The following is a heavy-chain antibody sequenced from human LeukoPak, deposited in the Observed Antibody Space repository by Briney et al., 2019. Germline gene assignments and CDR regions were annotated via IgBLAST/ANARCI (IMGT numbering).Heavy chain of an antibody. J-gene: IGHJ4*02. CDR3: SRENYFIDY. Sequence: ASVKVSCKASGYTVTTYGITWVRQTPGQGLEWMGWIYPKNGDTYYAQKFQGRITMTRDTSINTAYMELSGLTSDDTALYYCSRENYFIDYWGQGTLVTVSS. D-gene: IGHD2/OR15-2a*01. CDR2: IYPKNGDT. CDR1: GYTVTTYG. V-gene: IGHV1-2*02.